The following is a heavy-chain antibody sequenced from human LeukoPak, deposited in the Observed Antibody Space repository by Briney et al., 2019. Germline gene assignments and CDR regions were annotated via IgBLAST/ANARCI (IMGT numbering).Heavy chain of an antibody. CDR2: IYHSGTT. CDR1: GAFITNSHW. CDR3: ATYFYGEYGSYYFDH. V-gene: IGHV4-4*02. D-gene: IGHD4-17*01. J-gene: IGHJ4*02. Sequence: SGTLSLTCAVSGAFITNSHWWSWARQPPGKGLEWIGEIYHSGTTNYNPSLQSRVTMSVDKSKNQFSLKLSSVTAADTAVYYCATYFYGEYGSYYFDHWGQGTLVTVSS.